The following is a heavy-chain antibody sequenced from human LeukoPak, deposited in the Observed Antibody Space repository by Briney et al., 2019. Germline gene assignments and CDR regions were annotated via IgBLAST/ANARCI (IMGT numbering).Heavy chain of an antibody. CDR3: FLRGVAPFLPLGY. D-gene: IGHD3-3*01. J-gene: IGHJ4*02. Sequence: ASVKVSCKASGYTFTSYDINWVRQATGQGLEWMGWMNPNSGNTGYAQKFQGRVTITRNTSISTAYMELSSLRSEDTAVYYCFLRGVAPFLPLGYWGQGTLVTVSS. V-gene: IGHV1-8*03. CDR2: MNPNSGNT. CDR1: GYTFTSYD.